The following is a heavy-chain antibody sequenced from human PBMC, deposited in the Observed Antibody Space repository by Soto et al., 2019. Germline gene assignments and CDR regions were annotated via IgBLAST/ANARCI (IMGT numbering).Heavy chain of an antibody. Sequence: QVQLVESGGGVVQPGRSLRLSCAASGFTCSSYAMHWVRQAPGKGLEWVAVISYDGSNKYYADSVKGRFTISRDNSKNTLYLQMNSLRAEDTAVYYCARDKMYYYGSGSAFDIWGQGTMVTVSS. CDR3: ARDKMYYYGSGSAFDI. D-gene: IGHD3-10*01. CDR1: GFTCSSYA. CDR2: ISYDGSNK. J-gene: IGHJ3*02. V-gene: IGHV3-30-3*01.